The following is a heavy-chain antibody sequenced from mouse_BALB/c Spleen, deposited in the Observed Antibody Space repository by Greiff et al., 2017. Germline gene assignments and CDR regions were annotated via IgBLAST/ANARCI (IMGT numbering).Heavy chain of an antibody. CDR2: ISSGGSYT. J-gene: IGHJ2*01. CDR3: ARQRGSTTAYFDY. D-gene: IGHD1-2*01. CDR1: GFTFSSYA. Sequence: EVMLVESGGGLVKPGGSLKLSCAASGFTFSSYAMSWVRQTPEKRLEWVATISSGGSYTYYPDSVKGRFTISRDNAKNTLYLQMSSLRSEDTAMYYCARQRGSTTAYFDYWGQGTTLTVSS. V-gene: IGHV5-9-3*01.